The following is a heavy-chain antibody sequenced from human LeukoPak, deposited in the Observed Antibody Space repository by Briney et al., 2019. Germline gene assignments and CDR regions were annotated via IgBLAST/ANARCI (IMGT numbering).Heavy chain of an antibody. Sequence: SVKVSCKASGGTFSSYAISWVRQAPGQGLEWMGRIIPILGIANYAQKFQGRVTITADKSTSTAYMELSSLRSGDTAIYYCARGITMVRGVIKGGMDVWGQGTTVTVSS. CDR2: IIPILGIA. D-gene: IGHD3-10*01. CDR3: ARGITMVRGVIKGGMDV. V-gene: IGHV1-69*04. CDR1: GGTFSSYA. J-gene: IGHJ6*02.